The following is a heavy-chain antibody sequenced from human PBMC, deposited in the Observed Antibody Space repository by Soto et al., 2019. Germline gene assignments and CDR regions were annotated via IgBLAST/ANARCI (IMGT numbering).Heavy chain of an antibody. CDR1: GFSLRTSGMC. CDR2: IDWDDDK. Sequence: SGPTLVNPTQTLTLTCTFSGFSLRTSGMCVSWIRQPPGKALEWLARIDWDDDKYYSTSLKTRLTISKDTSKNQVVLTMTNMDPVDTATFYCARTVLDYGGNDYYYGMDVWGQGTTVTVSS. CDR3: ARTVLDYGGNDYYYGMDV. D-gene: IGHD4-17*01. J-gene: IGHJ6*02. V-gene: IGHV2-70*11.